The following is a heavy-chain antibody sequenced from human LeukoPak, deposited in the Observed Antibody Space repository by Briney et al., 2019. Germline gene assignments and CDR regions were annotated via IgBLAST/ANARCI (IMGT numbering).Heavy chain of an antibody. V-gene: IGHV4-34*01. D-gene: IGHD1-14*01. CDR3: ARDRNRLRIFDY. CDR2: INHSGST. CDR1: GGSFSGYY. Sequence: SETLSLTCAVYGGSFSGYYWSWIRQPPGKGLEWIGEINHSGSTNYNPSLKSRVTISVDTSKNQFSLKLSSVTAADTAVYYCARDRNRLRIFDYWGQGTLVTVSS. J-gene: IGHJ4*02.